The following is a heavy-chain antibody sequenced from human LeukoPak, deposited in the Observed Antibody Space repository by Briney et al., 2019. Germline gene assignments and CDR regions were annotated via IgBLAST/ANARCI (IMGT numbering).Heavy chain of an antibody. CDR1: GYTFTGYY. J-gene: IGHJ4*02. CDR2: INPNSGGT. V-gene: IGHV1-2*02. D-gene: IGHD6-13*01. CDR3: ARESLIAAAGTVDY. Sequence: ASVKVSCKASGYTFTGYYMHWVRQAPGQWLEWMGWINPNSGGTNYAQKFQGRVTMTRDTSISTAYMELSRLRSDDTAVYYCARESLIAAAGTVDYWGQGTLVTVSS.